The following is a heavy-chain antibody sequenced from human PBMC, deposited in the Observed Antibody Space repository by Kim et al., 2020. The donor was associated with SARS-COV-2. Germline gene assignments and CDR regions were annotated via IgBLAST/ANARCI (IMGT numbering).Heavy chain of an antibody. J-gene: IGHJ5*02. D-gene: IGHD5-18*01. CDR2: IYYSGST. CDR1: GGSISSYY. V-gene: IGHV4-59*01. Sequence: SETLSLTCTVSGGSISSYYWSWIRQPPGKGLEWIGYIYYSGSTNYNPSLKSRVTISVDTSKHQFSLKLSSVTAADTAVYYCARALRGYSIWFDPWGQGTLVTVSS. CDR3: ARALRGYSIWFDP.